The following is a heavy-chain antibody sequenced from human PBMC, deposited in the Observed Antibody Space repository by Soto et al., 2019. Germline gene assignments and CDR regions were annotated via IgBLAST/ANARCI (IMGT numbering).Heavy chain of an antibody. J-gene: IGHJ6*02. D-gene: IGHD3-22*01. CDR3: ARKSYYDSSGYSIYYYYYGMDV. CDR2: IIPIFGTA. Sequence: GASVKVSCKASGGPLSSYAISWVRQAPGQGLEWLGGIIPIFGTANYAQKFQGRVTITADESTSTAYMELSSLRSEDTAVYYCARKSYYDSSGYSIYYYYYGMDVWGQGTTVTVSS. V-gene: IGHV1-69*13. CDR1: GGPLSSYA.